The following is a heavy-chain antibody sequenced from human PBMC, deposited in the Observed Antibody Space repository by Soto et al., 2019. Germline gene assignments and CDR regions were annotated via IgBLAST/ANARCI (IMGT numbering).Heavy chain of an antibody. Sequence: GGSLRLSCAASGFTFSSYGMHWVRQAPGKRLEWVAVISYDGSNKYYADSVKGRFTISRDNSKNTLYLQMNSLRAEDTAVYYCAKDMVRGALAARPPIDYWCPGTLVSVSS. CDR1: GFTFSSYG. CDR3: AKDMVRGALAARPPIDY. CDR2: ISYDGSNK. J-gene: IGHJ4*02. D-gene: IGHD3-10*01. V-gene: IGHV3-30*18.